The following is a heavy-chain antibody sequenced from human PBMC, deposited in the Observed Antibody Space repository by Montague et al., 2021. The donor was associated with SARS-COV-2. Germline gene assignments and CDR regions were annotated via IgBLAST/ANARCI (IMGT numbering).Heavy chain of an antibody. Sequence: SETLSLTCAVYGGSFSGYYWSWIRQPPGKGLEWIGEINHSGSTNYNPSLKSRVTISVDTSKNQFSLKLSSVTAADTAVYYCARERYSFSLTRGSTWFDPWGLGTLVTVSS. CDR1: GGSFSGYY. J-gene: IGHJ5*02. D-gene: IGHD3-9*01. V-gene: IGHV4-34*01. CDR2: INHSGST. CDR3: ARERYSFSLTRGSTWFDP.